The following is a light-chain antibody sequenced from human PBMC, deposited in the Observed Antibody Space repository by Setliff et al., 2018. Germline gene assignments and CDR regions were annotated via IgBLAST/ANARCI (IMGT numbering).Light chain of an antibody. J-gene: IGLJ2*01. V-gene: IGLV2-14*03. CDR1: SRDVGGYNF. CDR2: DVT. Sequence: QSALTQPAAVSGSPGQSIAISCTGTSRDVGGYNFVSWYQHHPDKAPKLLIYDVTVRPSGVSDRFSGSKSGNTASLTISGLQAEDEADYYCLSYTSKTTHALFAGGTKVTVL. CDR3: LSYTSKTTHAL.